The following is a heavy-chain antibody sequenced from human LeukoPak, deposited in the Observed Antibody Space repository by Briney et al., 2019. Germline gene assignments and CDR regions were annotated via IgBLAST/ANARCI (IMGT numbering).Heavy chain of an antibody. CDR1: GYTLTELS. Sequence: ASVKVSCKVSGYTLTELSMHWVRQAPGKGLEWMGGFDPEDGGTIYAQKFQGRVTMTEDTSTDTAYMELSSLRSEDTAVYYCATALYSSSLYFDYWGQGTLVTVSS. D-gene: IGHD6-6*01. J-gene: IGHJ4*02. V-gene: IGHV1-24*01. CDR2: FDPEDGGT. CDR3: ATALYSSSLYFDY.